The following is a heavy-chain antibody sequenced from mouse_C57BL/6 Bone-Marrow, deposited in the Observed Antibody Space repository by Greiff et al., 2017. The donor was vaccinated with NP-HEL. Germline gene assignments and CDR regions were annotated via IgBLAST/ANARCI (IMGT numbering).Heavy chain of an antibody. CDR2: INYDGSST. CDR3: ARAAYGNYPYAMDY. Sequence: EVKLVESEGGLVQPGSSMKLSCTASGFTFSDYYMAWVRQVPEKGLEWVANINYDGSSTYYLDSLKSRFIISRDNAKNILYLQMSSLKSEDTATYYCARAAYGNYPYAMDYWGQGTSVTVSS. D-gene: IGHD2-1*01. J-gene: IGHJ4*01. V-gene: IGHV5-16*01. CDR1: GFTFSDYY.